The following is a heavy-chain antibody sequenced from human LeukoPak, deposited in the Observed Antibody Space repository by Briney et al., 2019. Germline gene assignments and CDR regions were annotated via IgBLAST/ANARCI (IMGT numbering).Heavy chain of an antibody. CDR3: ARDYSDYGYFDL. V-gene: IGHV3-7*01. CDR2: IKQDGSEK. D-gene: IGHD4-11*01. Sequence: PGGSLRLSCAVSRFTFRSYRMSWVRQAPGKGPEWVANIKQDGSEKYYVDSVKGRFTISRDNAKNSLHLQMNNLRAEDTAVYYCARDYSDYGYFDLWGRGTLVTVSS. J-gene: IGHJ2*01. CDR1: RFTFRSYR.